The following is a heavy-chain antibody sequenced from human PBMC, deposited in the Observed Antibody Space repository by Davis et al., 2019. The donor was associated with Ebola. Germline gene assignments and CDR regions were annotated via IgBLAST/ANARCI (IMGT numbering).Heavy chain of an antibody. D-gene: IGHD5-18*01. V-gene: IGHV3-33*08. CDR2: IWYDGSNK. J-gene: IGHJ4*02. CDR3: AILDTAMVTPGN. Sequence: GGSLRLSCTDSVITFSSYAMTWVRQAPGKGLEWVAVIWYDGSNKYYADSVKGRFTISRDNSKNTLYLQMNSLRAEDTAVYYCAILDTAMVTPGNWGQGTLVTVSS. CDR1: VITFSSYA.